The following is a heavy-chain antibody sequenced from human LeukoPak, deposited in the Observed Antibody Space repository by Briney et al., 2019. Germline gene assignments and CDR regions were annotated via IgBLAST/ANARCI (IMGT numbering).Heavy chain of an antibody. CDR2: ISSSSSYI. CDR3: ARDLDSSSWFSRELYRLYYGMDV. Sequence: TGGSLRLSCAGSGFIFNNYAMHWVRQPPGKGLEWVSSISSSSSYIYYADSVKGRFTISRDNAKNSLYLQMNSLRAEDTAVYYCARDLDSSSWFSRELYRLYYGMDVWGQGTTVTVSS. J-gene: IGHJ6*02. V-gene: IGHV3-21*01. D-gene: IGHD6-13*01. CDR1: GFIFNNYA.